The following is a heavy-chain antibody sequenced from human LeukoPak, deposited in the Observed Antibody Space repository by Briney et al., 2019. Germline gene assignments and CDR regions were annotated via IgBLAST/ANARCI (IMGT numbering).Heavy chain of an antibody. CDR1: GYSFTTYW. CDR3: AKSLGAWFDP. CDR2: IDPRDAYI. V-gene: IGHV5-10-1*01. Sequence: GESLKISCKGSGYSFTTYWISWVRQMPGKGLEWRGRIDPRDAYINYNPSFQGHVTISADKSISTAFLQWSSLKASDTAMYYCAKSLGAWFDPWGQGTLVTVSS. J-gene: IGHJ5*02. D-gene: IGHD4/OR15-4a*01.